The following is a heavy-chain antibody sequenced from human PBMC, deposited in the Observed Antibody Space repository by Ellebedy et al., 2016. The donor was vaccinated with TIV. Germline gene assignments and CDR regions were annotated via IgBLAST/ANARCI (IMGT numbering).Heavy chain of an antibody. CDR2: ISGSGGST. CDR1: GFTFTNNW. V-gene: IGHV3-23*01. CDR3: AKDVWFDP. Sequence: GGSLRLSXAASGFTFTNNWMGWVRQAPGKGLEWVSAISGSGGSTYYADSVKGRFTISRDNSKNTLYLQMNSLRAEDTAVYYCAKDVWFDPWGQGTLVTVSS. J-gene: IGHJ5*02.